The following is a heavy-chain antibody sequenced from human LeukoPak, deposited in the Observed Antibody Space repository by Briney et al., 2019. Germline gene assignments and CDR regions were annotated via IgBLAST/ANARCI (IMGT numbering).Heavy chain of an antibody. J-gene: IGHJ4*02. Sequence: SETLSLTCTVPGGSISSYYWSWIRQPPGKGLEWIGYIYYSGSTNYNPSLKSRVTISVDTSKNQFSLKLSSVTAADTAVYYCARTVLLWFGELSPTYYFDYWGQGTLVTVSS. D-gene: IGHD3-10*01. V-gene: IGHV4-59*08. CDR2: IYYSGST. CDR1: GGSISSYY. CDR3: ARTVLLWFGELSPTYYFDY.